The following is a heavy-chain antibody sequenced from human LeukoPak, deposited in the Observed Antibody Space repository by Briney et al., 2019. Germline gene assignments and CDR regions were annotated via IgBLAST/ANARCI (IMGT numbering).Heavy chain of an antibody. Sequence: ASVKVSCKASGYTFTSYYMHWVRQAPGQGLEWMGIINPSGGSTSYAQKFQGRVTMTRDMSTSTVYMELSSLRSEDTAVYYCARDLHYCSGGSCYSEASFDYWGQGTLVTVSS. CDR2: INPSGGST. J-gene: IGHJ4*02. D-gene: IGHD2-15*01. CDR3: ARDLHYCSGGSCYSEASFDY. V-gene: IGHV1-46*01. CDR1: GYTFTSYY.